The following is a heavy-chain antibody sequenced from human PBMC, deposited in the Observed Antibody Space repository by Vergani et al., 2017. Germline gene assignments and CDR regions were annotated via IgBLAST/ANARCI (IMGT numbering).Heavy chain of an antibody. CDR2: ISASGTST. D-gene: IGHD5-12*01. Sequence: EVHLLESGGGQVEAGESLRLSCAASGFTFSDYGMTWVRQAPGRGLEWVSTISASGTSTFFANSVKGRFIISRDNSKNTVYLQMSGLRGEDTAMYYCARKWLTNEEVDFWGQGTLVTVSS. J-gene: IGHJ4*02. V-gene: IGHV3-23*01. CDR1: GFTFSDYG. CDR3: ARKWLTNEEVDF.